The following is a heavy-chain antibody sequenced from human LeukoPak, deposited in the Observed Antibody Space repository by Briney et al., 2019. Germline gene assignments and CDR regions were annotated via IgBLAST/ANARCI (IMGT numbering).Heavy chain of an antibody. V-gene: IGHV3-23*01. Sequence: GGSLRLSCAASGFTFSSYAMSWVRHAPGKGLEWVSAISGSGGSTYYADSVKGRFTISRDNSKNTLYLQMNSLRAEDTAVYYCAKLLLHYDILTGYYFDYWGQGTLVTVCS. D-gene: IGHD3-9*01. CDR1: GFTFSSYA. J-gene: IGHJ4*02. CDR2: ISGSGGST. CDR3: AKLLLHYDILTGYYFDY.